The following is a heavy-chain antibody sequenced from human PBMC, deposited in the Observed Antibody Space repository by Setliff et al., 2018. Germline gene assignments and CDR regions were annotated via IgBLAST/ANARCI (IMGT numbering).Heavy chain of an antibody. CDR2: VYYSGTA. J-gene: IGHJ4*02. V-gene: IGHV4-59*01. D-gene: IGHD2-2*01. Sequence: PSETLSLTCTVSGGSFTPYYWSWIRQPPGKGLEWIGYVYYSGTAYYNPSLKSRVTVIVDTSKNQFSQRLSSVTAADTAVYYCTRGGERYHTANWGQGLQVTVSS. CDR3: TRGGERYHTAN. CDR1: GGSFTPYY.